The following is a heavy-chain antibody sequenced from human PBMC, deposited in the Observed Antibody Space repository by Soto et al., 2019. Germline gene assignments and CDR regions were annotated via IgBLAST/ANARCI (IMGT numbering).Heavy chain of an antibody. J-gene: IGHJ4*02. D-gene: IGHD5-18*01. V-gene: IGHV3-30*18. CDR3: AKDQWFDVDTDMVDY. Sequence: PGGSLRLSCAASGFTFSSYGMHWVRQAPGKGLEWVAVISYDGSNKYYADSVKGRFTISRDNSKNTLYLQMNSLRAEDTAVYYCAKDQWFDVDTDMVDYWGQGTLVTVSS. CDR2: ISYDGSNK. CDR1: GFTFSSYG.